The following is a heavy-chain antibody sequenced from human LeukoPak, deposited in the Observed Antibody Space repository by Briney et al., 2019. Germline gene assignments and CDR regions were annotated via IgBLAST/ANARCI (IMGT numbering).Heavy chain of an antibody. CDR3: ARRPVVNYYYYYMDV. D-gene: IGHD4-23*01. CDR1: GGSFSGYY. CDR2: INHSGST. V-gene: IGHV4-34*01. J-gene: IGHJ6*03. Sequence: PSETLSLTCAVYGGSFSGYYWSWIRQPPGKGLEWIGEINHSGSTNYNPSLKSRVTISVDTSKNQFSLKLSSVTAADTAVYYRARRPVVNYYYYYMDVWGKGTTVTVSS.